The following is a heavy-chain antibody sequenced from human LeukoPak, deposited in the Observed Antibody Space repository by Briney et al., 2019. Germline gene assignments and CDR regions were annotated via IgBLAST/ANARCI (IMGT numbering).Heavy chain of an antibody. CDR2: MNPNSGNT. CDR3: TRGAPGAYCSGGSCPYFDY. Sequence: ASVKVSCKASGYTLSSYDINWVRQATGQGLEWMGWMNPNSGNTGYAQKFQGRVTITRNTSISTAYMELSSLRSEDTAVYYCTRGAPGAYCSGGSCPYFDYWGQGTLVTVSS. CDR1: GYTLSSYD. J-gene: IGHJ4*02. V-gene: IGHV1-8*03. D-gene: IGHD2-15*01.